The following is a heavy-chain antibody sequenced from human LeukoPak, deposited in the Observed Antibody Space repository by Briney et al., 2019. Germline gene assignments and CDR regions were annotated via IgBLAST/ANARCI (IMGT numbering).Heavy chain of an antibody. V-gene: IGHV5-51*01. Sequence: IYPGDSDTRYSPSFQGQVTISADKSISTAYLQWSSLKASDTAMYYCARQSYYGSGSYYFNYWGQGTLVTVSS. J-gene: IGHJ4*02. CDR3: ARQSYYGSGSYYFNY. D-gene: IGHD3-10*01. CDR2: IYPGDSDT.